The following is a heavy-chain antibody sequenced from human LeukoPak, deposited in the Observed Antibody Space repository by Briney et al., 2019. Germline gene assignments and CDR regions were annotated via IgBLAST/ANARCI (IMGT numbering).Heavy chain of an antibody. V-gene: IGHV3-7*01. D-gene: IGHD2-15*01. J-gene: IGHJ4*02. CDR3: ASCRLREIGGHY. CDR2: IKQDGSGK. CDR1: GFTFSSHW. Sequence: GGSLRLSCAASGFTFSSHWMSWVRQAPGRGLEWVANIKQDGSGKYYVDSVKGRFTISRDNAKNSLYLQMNSLRAEDTAVYYCASCRLREIGGHYWGQGTLVTVSS.